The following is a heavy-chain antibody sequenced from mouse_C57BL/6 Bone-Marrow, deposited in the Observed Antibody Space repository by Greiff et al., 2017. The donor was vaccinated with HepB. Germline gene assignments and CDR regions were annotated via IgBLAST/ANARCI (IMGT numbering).Heavy chain of an antibody. CDR3: ARSPYYYGSSWYFDV. CDR2: IHPNSGST. D-gene: IGHD1-1*01. CDR1: GYTFTSYW. J-gene: IGHJ1*03. V-gene: IGHV1-64*01. Sequence: VQLQQPGAELVKPGASVKLSCKASGYTFTSYWMHWVKQRPGQGLEWIGMIHPNSGSTNYNEKFKSKATLTVDKSTSTAYMQLSRLTSEGSAVYYYARSPYYYGSSWYFDVWGTGTTVTVSS.